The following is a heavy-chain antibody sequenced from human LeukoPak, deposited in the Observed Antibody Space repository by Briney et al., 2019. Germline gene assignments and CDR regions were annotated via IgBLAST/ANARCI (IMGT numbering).Heavy chain of an antibody. CDR3: AKARVKYYYDSSGLRDAFDI. D-gene: IGHD3-22*01. CDR1: GFTFSSYA. V-gene: IGHV3-23*01. J-gene: IGHJ3*02. Sequence: GGSLRLSCAASGFTFSSYAMSWVRQAPGKGLEWVSAISGSGGSTYYADSVKGRFTISRDNSKNTLYLQMNSLRAEDTAVYYCAKARVKYYYDSSGLRDAFDIWGQGTMVTVSS. CDR2: ISGSGGST.